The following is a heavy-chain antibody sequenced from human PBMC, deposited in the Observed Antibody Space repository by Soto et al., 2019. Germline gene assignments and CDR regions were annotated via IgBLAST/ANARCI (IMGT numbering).Heavy chain of an antibody. CDR3: ARDAYGSGSPYYYYGMDV. J-gene: IGHJ6*02. CDR1: GFTFSSYG. V-gene: IGHV3-33*01. Sequence: PGGSLRLSCAASGFTFSSYGMHWVRQAPGKGLEWVAVIWYDGSNKYYADSVKGRFTISRDNSKNTLYLQMNSLRAEDTAVYYCARDAYGSGSPYYYYGMDVWGQGTTVTVSS. CDR2: IWYDGSNK. D-gene: IGHD3-10*01.